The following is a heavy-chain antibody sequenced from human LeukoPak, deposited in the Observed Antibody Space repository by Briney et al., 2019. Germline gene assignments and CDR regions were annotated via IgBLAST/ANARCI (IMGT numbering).Heavy chain of an antibody. CDR3: AKVSGRWGYYYYYMDV. Sequence: GGSLRLSCAASGLTVSNNYMSWVRQAPGKGLEWVSAISGSGGSTYYADSVKGRFTISRDNSKNTLYLQMNGLRAEDTAVYYCAKVSGRWGYYYYYMDVWGKGTTVTVSS. CDR1: GLTVSNNY. CDR2: ISGSGGST. V-gene: IGHV3-23*01. D-gene: IGHD6-19*01. J-gene: IGHJ6*03.